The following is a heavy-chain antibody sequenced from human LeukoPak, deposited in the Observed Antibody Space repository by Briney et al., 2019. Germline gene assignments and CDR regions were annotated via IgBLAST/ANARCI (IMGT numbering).Heavy chain of an antibody. J-gene: IGHJ4*02. CDR2: ISGSGGST. V-gene: IGHV3-23*01. CDR3: AKFDYDFWRTGYY. Sequence: VGSLRLYCAPSAFSFSSYAMSSVRHAPVKGPEWVSAISGSGGSTYYADPVKGRFTISRDNSKNTLYLQMNSLRAEDTAIYYCAKFDYDFWRTGYYWGQGTLVTVSS. D-gene: IGHD3-3*01. CDR1: AFSFSSYA.